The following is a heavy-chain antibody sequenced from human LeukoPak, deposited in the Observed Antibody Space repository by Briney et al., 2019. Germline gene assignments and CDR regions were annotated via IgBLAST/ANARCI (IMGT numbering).Heavy chain of an antibody. CDR1: GFTFSRYA. CDR2: ISDRGDSP. J-gene: IGHJ4*02. CDR3: ARELGERYFDY. V-gene: IGHV3-23*01. D-gene: IGHD3-16*01. Sequence: GGSLRLSCSTSGFTFSRYAMAWVRQAPGKGLEWVSIISDRGDSPFYADSVKGRFTISRDNSKNTMYLQMNSLRAEDTAVYYCARELGERYFDYWGQGTLVTVSS.